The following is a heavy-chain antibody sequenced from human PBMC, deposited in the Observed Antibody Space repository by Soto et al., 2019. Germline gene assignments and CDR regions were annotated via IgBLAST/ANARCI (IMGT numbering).Heavy chain of an antibody. CDR3: ARARASYYYDSSGSNGGPFDY. D-gene: IGHD3-22*01. V-gene: IGHV1-69*13. CDR1: GGTFSSYA. CDR2: IIPIFGTA. Sequence: SVKVSCKASGGTFSSYAISCVGQAPLQWRDGMGGIIPIFGTANYAQKFQGRVTITADESTSTAYMELSSLRSEDTAVYYCARARASYYYDSSGSNGGPFDYWGQGTLVTVSS. J-gene: IGHJ4*02.